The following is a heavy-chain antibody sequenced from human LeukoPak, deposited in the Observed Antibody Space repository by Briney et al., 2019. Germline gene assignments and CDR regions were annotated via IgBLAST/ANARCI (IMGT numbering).Heavy chain of an antibody. CDR1: GFTFSSNW. Sequence: GGSLRLSCAASGFTFSSNWMSWVRQAPGTGLQWVANINPDGGNRGYVDSVKGRFTISRDNAKNSLYLQMSSLRAEDTAVYYCARDGDWGQGTLVTVSS. CDR2: INPDGGNR. D-gene: IGHD7-27*01. V-gene: IGHV3-7*05. CDR3: ARDGD. J-gene: IGHJ4*02.